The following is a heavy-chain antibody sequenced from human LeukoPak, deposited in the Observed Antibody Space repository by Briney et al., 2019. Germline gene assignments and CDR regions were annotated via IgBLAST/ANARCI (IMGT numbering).Heavy chain of an antibody. Sequence: GESLKISCKGSGYSFTSYWIGWVRQMPGKGLEWMGIIYPGDSDTRYSPSFQGQVTISADKSISTAYLQWSSLKASDTATYYCARRTVTTFPYYYYYMDVWGKGTTVTVSS. J-gene: IGHJ6*03. CDR1: GYSFTSYW. CDR2: IYPGDSDT. D-gene: IGHD4-11*01. CDR3: ARRTVTTFPYYYYYMDV. V-gene: IGHV5-51*01.